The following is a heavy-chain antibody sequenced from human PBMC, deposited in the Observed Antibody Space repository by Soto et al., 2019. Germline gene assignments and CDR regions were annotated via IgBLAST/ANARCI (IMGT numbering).Heavy chain of an antibody. CDR3: AKVDLSSSWSKRASYFDY. J-gene: IGHJ4*02. D-gene: IGHD6-13*01. Sequence: ALRLSCAASGFTFSSYAMSWVRQAPGKGLEWVSAISGSGGSTYYADSVKGRFTISRDNSKNTLYLQMNSLRAEDTAVYYCAKVDLSSSWSKRASYFDYWGQGTLVTVSS. V-gene: IGHV3-23*01. CDR1: GFTFSSYA. CDR2: ISGSGGST.